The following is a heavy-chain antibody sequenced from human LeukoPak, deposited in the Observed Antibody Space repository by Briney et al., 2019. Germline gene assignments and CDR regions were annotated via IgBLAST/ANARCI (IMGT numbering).Heavy chain of an antibody. J-gene: IGHJ4*02. D-gene: IGHD6-19*01. V-gene: IGHV3-48*02. CDR1: GFTFSSYR. CDR3: ASAGSGWYFDY. CDR2: ISSSSSRTI. Sequence: GGSLRLSCAAAGFTFSSYRLNWVRQAPGKGLEWLSYISSSSSRTIYYADFVKGRFTISRDNAKNSVYLQMNSLRDEDTAVYYCASAGSGWYFDYWGQGTLVAVSS.